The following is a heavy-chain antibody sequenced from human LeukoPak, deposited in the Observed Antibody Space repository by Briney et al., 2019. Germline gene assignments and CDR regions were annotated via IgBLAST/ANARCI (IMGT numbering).Heavy chain of an antibody. CDR3: ARHHMTTVTTDY. CDR2: INHSGST. CDR1: GGSFSGYY. J-gene: IGHJ4*02. V-gene: IGHV4-34*01. D-gene: IGHD4-17*01. Sequence: QPSETLSLTCAVYGGSFSGYYWSWIRQPPGKGLEWIGEINHSGSTNYNPSLKSRVTISVDTSKNQFSLKLSSVTAADTAVYYCARHHMTTVTTDYWGQGTLVTVSS.